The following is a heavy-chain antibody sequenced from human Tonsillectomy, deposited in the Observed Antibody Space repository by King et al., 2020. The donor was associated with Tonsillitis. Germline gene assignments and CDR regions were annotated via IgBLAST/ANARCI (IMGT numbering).Heavy chain of an antibody. D-gene: IGHD2-2*01. CDR3: ARDGGDIVVVPAAHWGDYYYMDV. CDR2: ISSSSSYI. Sequence: VQLVESGGGLVKPGGSLRLSCAASGFTFSSYSMNWVRQAPGKGLEWVSSISSSSSYIYYADSVKGRFTISRDNAKNSLYLQMNSLRAEDKAVYYCARDGGDIVVVPAAHWGDYYYMDVWGKGTTVTVSS. V-gene: IGHV3-21*01. CDR1: GFTFSSYS. J-gene: IGHJ6*03.